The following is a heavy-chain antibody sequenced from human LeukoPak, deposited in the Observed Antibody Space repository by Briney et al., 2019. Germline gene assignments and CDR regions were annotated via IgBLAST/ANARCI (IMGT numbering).Heavy chain of an antibody. CDR2: ISSSGSTI. Sequence: PGGSLRLSCAASGFTFSSYEMNWVPQAPGKGLEGVSYISSSGSTIYYADSVKGRFTGSRDNAKNSLYLQMNSLRAEDTAVYYCARDRFMTYLDYWGQGTLVTVSS. D-gene: IGHD3-10*01. J-gene: IGHJ4*02. CDR1: GFTFSSYE. V-gene: IGHV3-48*03. CDR3: ARDRFMTYLDY.